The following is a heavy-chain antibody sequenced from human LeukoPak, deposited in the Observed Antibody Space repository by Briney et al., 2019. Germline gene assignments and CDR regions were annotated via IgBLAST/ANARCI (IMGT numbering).Heavy chain of an antibody. CDR1: GYPFTSYY. Sequence: ASVTVSCKASGYPFTSYYVHWVRQAPGQGLEWMGTINPASGTTDNAPKFQGRVTMTRDMSTSTVYMQLRSLRSEDTAVYFCARGGAGTEDFWGQGTLVTVSS. D-gene: IGHD1-1*01. V-gene: IGHV1-46*01. J-gene: IGHJ4*02. CDR2: INPASGTT. CDR3: ARGGAGTEDF.